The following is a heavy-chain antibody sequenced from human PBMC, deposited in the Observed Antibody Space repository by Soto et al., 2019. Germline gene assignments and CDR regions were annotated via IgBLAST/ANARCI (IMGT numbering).Heavy chain of an antibody. V-gene: IGHV4-34*01. Sequence: WIVEINHSGSTNYNPSLKSRVTISVDTSKNQFSLKLSSVTAADTAVYYCARGKDIVVVVAAPDDAFDIWGQGTMVTVS. CDR2: INHSGST. D-gene: IGHD2-15*01. CDR3: ARGKDIVVVVAAPDDAFDI. J-gene: IGHJ3*02.